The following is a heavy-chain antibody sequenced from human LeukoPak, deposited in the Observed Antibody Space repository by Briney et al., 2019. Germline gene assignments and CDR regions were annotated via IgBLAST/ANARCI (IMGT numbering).Heavy chain of an antibody. V-gene: IGHV3-30-3*01. D-gene: IGHD1-14*01. J-gene: IGHJ5*02. Sequence: GRSLGLSCAVSGFTFSSYAMHWVRQAPGKGLEGVAVVSYDGNNEYYAESVKGRFIISRDNLKNTLYLQMSSLRVEDTAMYYCARELALTRNWFDPWGQGTLVTVSS. CDR3: ARELALTRNWFDP. CDR2: VSYDGNNE. CDR1: GFTFSSYA.